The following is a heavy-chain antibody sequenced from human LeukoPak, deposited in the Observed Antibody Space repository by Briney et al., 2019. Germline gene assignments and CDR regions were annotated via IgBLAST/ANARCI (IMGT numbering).Heavy chain of an antibody. Sequence: QPGGSLRLSCVASGFTFTSYAMHWVRQAPGKGLEWVAIISYDGSNKYYADSVKGRFTISRDNSKNTLYLQMNSPRAEDTAVYYCAKANREYYGSGSYSPYYYYGMDVWGQGTTVTVSS. CDR2: ISYDGSNK. D-gene: IGHD3-10*01. V-gene: IGHV3-30-3*01. J-gene: IGHJ6*02. CDR3: AKANREYYGSGSYSPYYYYGMDV. CDR1: GFTFTSYA.